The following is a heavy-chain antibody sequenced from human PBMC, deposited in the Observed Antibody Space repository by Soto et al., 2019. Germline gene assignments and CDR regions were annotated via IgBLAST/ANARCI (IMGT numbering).Heavy chain of an antibody. CDR3: ARDICQPRDGWYYYYGMDV. V-gene: IGHV1-46*01. D-gene: IGHD2-15*01. Sequence: ASVKVSCKASGYTFTSYYMHWVRQAPGQGLEWMGIINPSGGSTSYAQKFQGRVTMTRDTSTSTVYMELSSLRSEDTAVYYCARDICQPRDGWYYYYGMDVWGQGTTVTVSS. CDR2: INPSGGST. J-gene: IGHJ6*02. CDR1: GYTFTSYY.